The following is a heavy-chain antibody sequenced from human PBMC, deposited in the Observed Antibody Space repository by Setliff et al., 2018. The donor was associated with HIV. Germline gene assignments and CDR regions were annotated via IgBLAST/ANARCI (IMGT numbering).Heavy chain of an antibody. D-gene: IGHD3-9*01. CDR2: IYYSGTT. V-gene: IGHV4-39*07. CDR1: GGSISSTNYY. CDR3: AGESALTGQSD. J-gene: IGHJ4*02. Sequence: SETLSLTCTVSGGSISSTNYYWGWIRQTPGKGLEWIGSIYYSGTTYYNPSLKSRVTMSVDTSTSRLSLKVHSVTAADTAMYYCAGESALTGQSDWGQGTPVTVSS.